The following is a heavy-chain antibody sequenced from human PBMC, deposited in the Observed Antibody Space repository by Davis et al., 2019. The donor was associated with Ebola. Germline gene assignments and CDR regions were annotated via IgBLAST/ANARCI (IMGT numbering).Heavy chain of an antibody. J-gene: IGHJ6*02. CDR3: TRRGAAAADGLDV. CDR1: GYYFSNYW. Sequence: GESLKISCKGSGYYFSNYWIGWVRQLPGKGLEWMGLMYPGDSDTRYSPSFQGQVTISADKSLSVAYLQWNSLKASDTATYYCTRRGAAAADGLDVWGQGTTVTVSS. V-gene: IGHV5-51*01. CDR2: MYPGDSDT. D-gene: IGHD6-13*01.